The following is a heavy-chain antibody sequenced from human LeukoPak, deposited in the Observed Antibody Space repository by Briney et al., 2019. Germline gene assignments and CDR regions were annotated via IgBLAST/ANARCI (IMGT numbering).Heavy chain of an antibody. CDR1: GASISSYY. Sequence: SETLSLTCTVSGASISSYYWSWIRQPPGKGLEWIGYIYYSGSANYNPSLKSRVTISVDTSKNQFSLKLSSVTAADTAVYYCARGYYDFDYWGQGTLVTVSS. CDR2: IYYSGSA. J-gene: IGHJ4*02. D-gene: IGHD3-3*01. V-gene: IGHV4-59*12. CDR3: ARGYYDFDY.